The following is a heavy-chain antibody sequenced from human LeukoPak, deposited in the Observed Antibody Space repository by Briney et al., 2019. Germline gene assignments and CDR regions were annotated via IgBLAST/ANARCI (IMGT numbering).Heavy chain of an antibody. D-gene: IGHD3-10*01. V-gene: IGHV3-53*01. Sequence: GGSLRLSCAASGFSFSIYAMTWVRQAPGKGLEWVSVIYSGGRTYYADSVKGRFTISRDNSRNTLYLQMNSLRAEDTAVYYCARGLGRELDGAFDIWGQGTMVTVSS. CDR3: ARGLGRELDGAFDI. CDR2: IYSGGRT. CDR1: GFSFSIYA. J-gene: IGHJ3*02.